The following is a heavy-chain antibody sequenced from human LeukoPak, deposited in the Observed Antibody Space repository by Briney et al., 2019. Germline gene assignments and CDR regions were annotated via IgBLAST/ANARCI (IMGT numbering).Heavy chain of an antibody. Sequence: ASVKVSCKASGFTFTNYGISWVRQAPGQGLEWMGWISAYNGDRKYVEKFQGRVTMTTDTSTSTAYMELRSLRSDDTAVYYCARDFSNTSGFKVVVDFWGQGTLVAVSS. V-gene: IGHV1-18*01. D-gene: IGHD3-22*01. CDR2: ISAYNGDR. J-gene: IGHJ4*02. CDR1: GFTFTNYG. CDR3: ARDFSNTSGFKVVVDF.